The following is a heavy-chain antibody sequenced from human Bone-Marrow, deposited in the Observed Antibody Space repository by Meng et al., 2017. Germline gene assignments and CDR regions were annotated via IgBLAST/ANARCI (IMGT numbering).Heavy chain of an antibody. D-gene: IGHD6-6*01. CDR1: SGSINSYF. CDR2: ISYSGST. Sequence: QVQLQESGPGLVKPSETLSLTCTVSSGSINSYFWSWIRQPPGKGPEWIGYISYSGSTNYNPSLKSRVTISVDTSKNQFSLKLSSVTAADTAVYYCARAIATRPDVFDYWGQGTLVTV. CDR3: ARAIATRPDVFDY. J-gene: IGHJ4*02. V-gene: IGHV4-59*01.